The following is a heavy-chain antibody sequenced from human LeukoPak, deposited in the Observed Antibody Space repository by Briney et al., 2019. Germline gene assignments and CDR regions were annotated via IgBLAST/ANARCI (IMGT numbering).Heavy chain of an antibody. J-gene: IGHJ4*02. Sequence: ESLKISCKASGYSFSTYWIGWVRQMPGKGLGWMGIIYPGDSATKYSPSFQGQVTISADKSISTAYLQWSSLKASDTAMYYCARHSSSSPFDYWGQGTLVTVSS. V-gene: IGHV5-51*01. CDR3: ARHSSSSPFDY. CDR1: GYSFSTYW. CDR2: IYPGDSAT. D-gene: IGHD2-2*01.